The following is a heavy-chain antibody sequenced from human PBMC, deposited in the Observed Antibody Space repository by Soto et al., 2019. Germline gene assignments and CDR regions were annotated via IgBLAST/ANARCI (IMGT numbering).Heavy chain of an antibody. CDR2: ISAYNGNT. CDR3: ARDATTECSGGSCYSDLDY. CDR1: GYTFTSYG. D-gene: IGHD2-15*01. Sequence: ASVKVSCKASGYTFTSYGISWVRQAPGQGLEWMGWISAYNGNTNYAQKLQGRVTMTTDTSTSTAYMELRSLRSDDTAVYYCARDATTECSGGSCYSDLDYWGQGTLVTVSS. V-gene: IGHV1-18*01. J-gene: IGHJ4*02.